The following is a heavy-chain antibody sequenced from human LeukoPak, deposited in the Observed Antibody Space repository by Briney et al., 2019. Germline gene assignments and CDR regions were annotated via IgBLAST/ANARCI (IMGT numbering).Heavy chain of an antibody. D-gene: IGHD6-19*01. V-gene: IGHV1-24*01. Sequence: ASVKVSCKVSGYILSALSMHWVRQTPGKGLEWMGGFHPEDGETIYAQKFQGRVTMTEDTSTDTAYMELSSLRSEDSAVYYCATGILVAGTGYYFDYWGQGTMVTVSS. CDR2: FHPEDGET. CDR3: ATGILVAGTGYYFDY. CDR1: GYILSALS. J-gene: IGHJ4*02.